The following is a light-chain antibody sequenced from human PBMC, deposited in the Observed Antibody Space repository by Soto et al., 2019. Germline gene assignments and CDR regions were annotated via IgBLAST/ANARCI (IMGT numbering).Light chain of an antibody. Sequence: QSVLTQVASVSASPGQSITISCTGTSSDVGGHNYVSWYQQHPGKAPKLMIYNVYYRPSGVSNRFSGSKSGNTASLTISGLQAEDEANYYCSSYADSSTVVFGGGTKVTVL. V-gene: IGLV2-14*03. CDR1: SSDVGGHNY. J-gene: IGLJ2*01. CDR3: SSYADSSTVV. CDR2: NVY.